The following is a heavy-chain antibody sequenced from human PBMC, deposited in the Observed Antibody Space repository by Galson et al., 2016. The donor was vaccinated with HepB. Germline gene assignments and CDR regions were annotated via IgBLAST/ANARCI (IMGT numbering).Heavy chain of an antibody. CDR1: GFTFSSYA. V-gene: IGHV3-23*01. Sequence: SLRLSCAASGFTFSSYAMSWVRQAPGKGLDWVSGISGNGGGTYYADSVKGRFTISRDNSKNTLDLQMNSLRAEDTAVYYCARSGYNSGYLDSWGQGTQVTVSS. J-gene: IGHJ4*02. D-gene: IGHD5-18*01. CDR3: ARSGYNSGYLDS. CDR2: ISGNGGGT.